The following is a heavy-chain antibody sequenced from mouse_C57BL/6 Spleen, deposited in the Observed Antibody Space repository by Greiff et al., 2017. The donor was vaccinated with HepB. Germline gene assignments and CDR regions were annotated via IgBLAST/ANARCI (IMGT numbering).Heavy chain of an antibody. J-gene: IGHJ1*03. D-gene: IGHD2-3*01. CDR1: GYTFTDYY. CDR2: INPYNGGT. CDR3: ARAFPYDGYYPPYFDV. V-gene: IGHV1-19*01. Sequence: VQLQQSGPVLVKPGASVKMSCKASGYTFTDYYMNWVKQSHGKSLEWIGVINPYNGGTSYNQKFKGKATLTVDKSSSTSYMELNSLTSEDSAVYYCARAFPYDGYYPPYFDVWGTGTTVTVSS.